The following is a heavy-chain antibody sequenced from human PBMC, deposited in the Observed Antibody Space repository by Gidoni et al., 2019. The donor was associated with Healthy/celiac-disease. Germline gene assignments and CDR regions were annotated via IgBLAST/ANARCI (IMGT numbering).Heavy chain of an antibody. CDR3: ARVGVAYYYDSSGSNWFDP. J-gene: IGHJ5*02. CDR2: ISAYNGNT. Sequence: QVQLVQSGAEVKKPGASVKVSCKASGYTFTSSGISWVRQAPGRGLEWMGGISAYNGNTNYAQKLQGRVTMTTDTSTSTAYMELRSLRSDDTAVYYCARVGVAYYYDSSGSNWFDPWGQGTLVTVSS. D-gene: IGHD3-22*01. CDR1: GYTFTSSG. V-gene: IGHV1-18*01.